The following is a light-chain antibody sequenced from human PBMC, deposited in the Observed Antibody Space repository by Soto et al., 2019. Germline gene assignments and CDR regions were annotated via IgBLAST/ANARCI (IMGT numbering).Light chain of an antibody. V-gene: IGKV3-20*01. J-gene: IGKJ1*01. CDR3: QQYGSSPRT. Sequence: EIVLTQSPGTLSLSPGERATLSCRASQSVSSIHLAWYQQKPGQAPRLLIYGASSRATGIPDRFSGSGSGTDFTLTISRLEPEDFAVYYGQQYGSSPRTFGQGTKVDIK. CDR2: GAS. CDR1: QSVSSIH.